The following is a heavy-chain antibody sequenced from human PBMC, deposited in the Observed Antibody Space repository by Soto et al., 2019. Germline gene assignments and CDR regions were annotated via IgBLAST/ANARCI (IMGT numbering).Heavy chain of an antibody. CDR1: GFTFSSYW. J-gene: IGHJ6*02. Sequence: GGSLRLSCAASGFTFSSYWMSWVRQAPGKGLEWVANIKQDGSEKYYVDSVKGRFTISRDNAKNSLYLQMTSLRAEDTAVYYCAREGGSLLPYYYYGMDVWGQGTTVTVSS. CDR3: AREGGSLLPYYYYGMDV. V-gene: IGHV3-7*03. CDR2: IKQDGSEK. D-gene: IGHD3-22*01.